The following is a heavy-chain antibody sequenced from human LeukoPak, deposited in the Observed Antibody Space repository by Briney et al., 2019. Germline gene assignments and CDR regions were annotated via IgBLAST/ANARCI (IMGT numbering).Heavy chain of an antibody. J-gene: IGHJ4*02. Sequence: PSETLSLTCAVYGGSFSGYYWSWIRQPPGKGLEWIGEINHRGSTNYNPSLKSRVTMSVDTSKNQFSLKLSSVTAADTAVYYCARGPLNFDYWGQGTLVTVSS. CDR1: GGSFSGYY. V-gene: IGHV4-34*01. CDR2: INHRGST. CDR3: ARGPLNFDY.